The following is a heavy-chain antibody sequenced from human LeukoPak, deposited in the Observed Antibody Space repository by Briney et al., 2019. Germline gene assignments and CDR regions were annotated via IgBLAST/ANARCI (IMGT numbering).Heavy chain of an antibody. Sequence: PGGSLRLSCAASGFSSSTYSMNWVRQAPGNALEWVSYISGSSNTIYYADSVKGRFTISRDNAKNSLYLQMNSLRDEDTALYYCARGPAAAIDYWGQGTLVTVSS. V-gene: IGHV3-48*02. CDR2: ISGSSNTI. CDR3: ARGPAAAIDY. CDR1: GFSSSTYS. D-gene: IGHD2-2*01. J-gene: IGHJ4*02.